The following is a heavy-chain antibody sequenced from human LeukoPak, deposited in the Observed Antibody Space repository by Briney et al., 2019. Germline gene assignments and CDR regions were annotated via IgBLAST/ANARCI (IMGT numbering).Heavy chain of an antibody. V-gene: IGHV3-23*01. D-gene: IGHD2-2*01. Sequence: GGSLRLSCAASGFTFSGFGMTWVRQAPGKGLKWVSGISGSGSSTYYADSVKGRFTISRDNSKNTVYLQMNSLRADDTAVYYCAKVRVRFVVVPAAKRGDYWGQGTLVTVSS. CDR1: GFTFSGFG. CDR2: ISGSGSST. CDR3: AKVRVRFVVVPAAKRGDY. J-gene: IGHJ4*02.